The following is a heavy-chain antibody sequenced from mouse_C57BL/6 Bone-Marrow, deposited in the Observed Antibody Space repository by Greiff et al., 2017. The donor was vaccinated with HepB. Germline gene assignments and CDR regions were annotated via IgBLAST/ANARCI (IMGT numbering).Heavy chain of an antibody. V-gene: IGHV3-6*01. Sequence: EVKLQESGPGLVKPSQSLSLTCSVTGYSITSGYYWNWIRQFPGNKLEWMGYISYDGSNNYNPSLKNRISITRDTSKNQFFLKLNSVTTEDTATYYCAQRGGRDYWGQGTTLTVSS. CDR3: AQRGGRDY. CDR1: GYSITSGYY. CDR2: ISYDGSN. J-gene: IGHJ2*01.